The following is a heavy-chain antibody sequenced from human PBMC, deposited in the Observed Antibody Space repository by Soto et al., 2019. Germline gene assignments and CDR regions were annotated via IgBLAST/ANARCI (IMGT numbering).Heavy chain of an antibody. V-gene: IGHV3-23*01. CDR1: GFTFSTYA. CDR3: AKAPLRFSDY. CDR2: ISGNGGTT. Sequence: GSLRLSCAASGFTFSTYAMSWVRQAPGKGLEWVSAISGNGGTTYYADSVKGRFTISRDDSKNTLYLQMNSLRAEDTAVYYCAKAPLRFSDYWGQGTLVTVSS. D-gene: IGHD3-3*01. J-gene: IGHJ4*02.